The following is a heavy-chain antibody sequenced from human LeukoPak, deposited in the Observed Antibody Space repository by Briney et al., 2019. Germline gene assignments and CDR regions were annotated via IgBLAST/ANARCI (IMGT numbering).Heavy chain of an antibody. CDR2: ISSSSSYI. CDR1: GFTFSSYS. J-gene: IGHJ6*03. V-gene: IGHV3-21*01. CDR3: ARGGCTNGVCYTEGYYYYMDV. D-gene: IGHD2-8*01. Sequence: GGSLRLSCAASGFTFSSYSMNWVRQAPGKGLEWVSSISSSSSYIYYADSVKGRFTISRDNAKNSLYLQMNSLRAEDTAVYYCARGGCTNGVCYTEGYYYYMDVWGKGTTVTVSS.